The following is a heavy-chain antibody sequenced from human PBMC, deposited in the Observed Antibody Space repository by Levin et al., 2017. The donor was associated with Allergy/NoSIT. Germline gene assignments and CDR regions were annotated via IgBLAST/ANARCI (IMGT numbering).Heavy chain of an antibody. CDR1: GFSLTTSGMC. V-gene: IGHV2-70*11. Sequence: QTLSLTCTFSGFSLTTSGMCVSWIRQPPGNALEWLARIDWDDDKYYSTSLKTRLTISRDTSKNQVVLTMTSMDPVDTATYYCARAPNHYYGRGFDYWGQGTPVTVSS. J-gene: IGHJ4*02. CDR3: ARAPNHYYGRGFDY. D-gene: IGHD3-10*01. CDR2: IDWDDDK.